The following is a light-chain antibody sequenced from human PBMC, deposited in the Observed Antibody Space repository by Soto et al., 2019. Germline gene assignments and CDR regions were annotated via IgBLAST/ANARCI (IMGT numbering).Light chain of an antibody. CDR1: QSVLHSSNNKNY. CDR2: WAS. V-gene: IGKV4-1*01. J-gene: IGKJ2*01. CDR3: QQFSSPPYT. Sequence: DIVMTQSPDSLAVSLGEKATINCKSSQSVLHSSNNKNYLAWYQQRPGQPPKLVTNWASTRESGVPDRFSDRGSGTHFSLTISSLQAEDVAVYYGQQFSSPPYTFGRGTTLEIK.